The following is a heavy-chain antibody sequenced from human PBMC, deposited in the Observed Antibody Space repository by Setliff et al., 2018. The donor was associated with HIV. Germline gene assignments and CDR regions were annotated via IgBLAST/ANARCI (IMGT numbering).Heavy chain of an antibody. Sequence: GGSLRLSCAASGFTVSSNFMTWVRQAPGKGLEWVSVINNSGTTEYADSVKGRFAISRDNSKNTMFLQMNSLRADDTAVYYCARDRQIAAAGRSNYYYGMDVWGQGTTVTAP. V-gene: IGHV3-53*01. CDR2: INNSGTT. CDR1: GFTVSSNF. J-gene: IGHJ6*02. CDR3: ARDRQIAAAGRSNYYYGMDV. D-gene: IGHD6-13*01.